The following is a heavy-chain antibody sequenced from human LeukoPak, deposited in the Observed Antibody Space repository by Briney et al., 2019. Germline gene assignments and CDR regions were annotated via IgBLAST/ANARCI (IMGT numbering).Heavy chain of an antibody. CDR3: ARRYSSSWYVGFFDP. J-gene: IGHJ5*02. Sequence: SETLSLTCTVSGASIRNYYWSWIRQSPGKGLGWIGYIYYSGSTNYNPSLESRVAMSVDTSKNQFSLRLSSVTAADTAIYYCARRYSSSWYVGFFDPWGQGTLVTVSS. CDR1: GASIRNYY. V-gene: IGHV4-59*08. CDR2: IYYSGST. D-gene: IGHD6-13*01.